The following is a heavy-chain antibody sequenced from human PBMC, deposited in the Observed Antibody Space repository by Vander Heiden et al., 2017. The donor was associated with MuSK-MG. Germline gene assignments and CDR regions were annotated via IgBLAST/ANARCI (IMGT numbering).Heavy chain of an antibody. CDR1: SGSIRSSNYY. CDR2: IYYSGST. Sequence: QLQLQESGPGLVKPSETLSLTCTVSSGSIRSSNYYWGWIRQPPGKGLEWIGSIYYSGSTYYNPSLKSRVTISVDTSKNQFSLKLSSVTAADTAVYYCASMGSGSYHYYYYGMDVWGQGTTVTVSS. V-gene: IGHV4-39*01. D-gene: IGHD3-10*01. CDR3: ASMGSGSYHYYYYGMDV. J-gene: IGHJ6*02.